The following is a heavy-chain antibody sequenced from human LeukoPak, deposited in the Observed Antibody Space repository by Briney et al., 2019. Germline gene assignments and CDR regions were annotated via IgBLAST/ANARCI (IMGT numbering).Heavy chain of an antibody. CDR3: ARDTTRIFDVLLWFGEGAFDI. V-gene: IGHV3-21*01. CDR2: ISSSSSYI. D-gene: IGHD3-10*01. Sequence: GGSLRLSCAASGFTFSSYSMNWVRQAPGKGLEWVSSISSSSSYIYYADSVKGRFTISRDNAKNSLYLQMNSLRAEDTAVYYCARDTTRIFDVLLWFGEGAFDIWGQGTMVTVSS. CDR1: GFTFSSYS. J-gene: IGHJ3*02.